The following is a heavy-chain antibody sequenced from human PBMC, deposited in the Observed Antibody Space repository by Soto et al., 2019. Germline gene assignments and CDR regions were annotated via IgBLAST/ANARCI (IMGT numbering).Heavy chain of an antibody. Sequence: QVQLVESGGGGVQPGTSLRLSCGVSGLTFRDSGMHWVRQAPGKGLEWVAVISFDGSERHYRDSVKGRFSISRDNSRNTLYMQMNSLRGDYSAVYYCATGKDGVRDYYGMDVWGQGSTVTVSS. CDR2: ISFDGSER. V-gene: IGHV3-30*03. J-gene: IGHJ6*02. CDR3: ATGKDGVRDYYGMDV. D-gene: IGHD4-17*01. CDR1: GLTFRDSG.